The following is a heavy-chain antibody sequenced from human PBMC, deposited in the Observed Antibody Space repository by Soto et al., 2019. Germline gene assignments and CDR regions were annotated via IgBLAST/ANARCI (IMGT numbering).Heavy chain of an antibody. Sequence: QVQLVQSGAEVRKPGSSVRVSCKASGGSFNRHTISWVRQAPGQGLEWMGGIIPIFGTANYAQKFQGRVTITADESTSTAYMELSSLRSEDTAVYYCARGGTHYDSIPDWGQGTLVTVSS. V-gene: IGHV1-69*01. D-gene: IGHD3-9*01. CDR3: ARGGTHYDSIPD. J-gene: IGHJ4*02. CDR2: IIPIFGTA. CDR1: GGSFNRHT.